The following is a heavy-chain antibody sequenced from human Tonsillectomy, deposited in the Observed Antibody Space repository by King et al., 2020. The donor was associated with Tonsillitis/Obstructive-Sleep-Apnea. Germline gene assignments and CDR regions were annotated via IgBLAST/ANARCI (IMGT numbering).Heavy chain of an antibody. CDR3: ASEHPAMTPDGFDI. J-gene: IGHJ3*02. V-gene: IGHV4-34*01. Sequence: VQLQQWGAGLLNPSETLSLTCAVYGGSFSGYYWSWIRQPPGKGLEGIGEKNHRGSTNYNPSLKSRVTISVDTSKNHFSLKLSSVSASETAVYYCASEHPAMTPDGFDIWGQGTMVTVSS. CDR2: KNHRGST. D-gene: IGHD5-18*01. CDR1: GGSFSGYY.